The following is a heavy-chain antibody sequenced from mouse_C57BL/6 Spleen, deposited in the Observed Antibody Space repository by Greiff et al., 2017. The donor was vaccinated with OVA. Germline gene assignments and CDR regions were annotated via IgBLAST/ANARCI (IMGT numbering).Heavy chain of an antibody. CDR2: IDPSDSYT. CDR3: ASLNYCYPSAY. D-gene: IGHD2-12*01. Sequence: QVQLQQPGAELVRPGTSVKLSCKASGFTFTSYWMHWVKQRPGQGLEWIGVIDPSDSYTNYNQTFKGKATLTVDTSSSTAYMQLSSLTSEDAAVYYCASLNYCYPSAYWGQGTLVTVSA. J-gene: IGHJ3*01. CDR1: GFTFTSYW. V-gene: IGHV1-59*01.